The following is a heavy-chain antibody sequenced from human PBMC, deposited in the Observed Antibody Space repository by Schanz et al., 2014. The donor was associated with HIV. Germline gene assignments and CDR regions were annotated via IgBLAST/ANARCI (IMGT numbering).Heavy chain of an antibody. CDR1: GFTYRNYG. J-gene: IGHJ5*02. CDR3: AKDKSRHTYSSSSRFDP. Sequence: VQLLESGGGLVQPGGSLRLSCAASGFTYRNYGMHWVRQAPGKGLEWVAVIWVDGTSKFYADSVKGRFIISRDNSKNTLYLQMNSLRPEDTAVYYCAKDKSRHTYSSSSRFDPWGQGTLVTVSS. CDR2: IWVDGTSK. V-gene: IGHV3-33*06. D-gene: IGHD6-13*01.